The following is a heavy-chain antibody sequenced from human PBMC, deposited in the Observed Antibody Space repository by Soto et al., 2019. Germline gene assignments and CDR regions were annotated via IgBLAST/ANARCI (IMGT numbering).Heavy chain of an antibody. J-gene: IGHJ6*02. CDR2: RKEDGSEK. CDR1: GFAFSSSW. Sequence: GGSLRLSCAASGFAFSSSWMSWVRQAPGKGLEWVANRKEDGSEKDYVDPVKGRFTITRDNAKNSLYLQMNNLRAEDTAVYFCTRKRFGMDVWGQGTTVTVSS. CDR3: TRKRFGMDV. V-gene: IGHV3-7*03.